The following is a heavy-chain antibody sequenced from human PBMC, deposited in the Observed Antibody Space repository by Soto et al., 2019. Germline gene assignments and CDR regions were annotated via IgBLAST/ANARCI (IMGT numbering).Heavy chain of an antibody. Sequence: QVQLVESGGGVVQPGRSLRLSCAASGFTFSDYGMHWVRQAPGKGLEWVAVIWYDGSNKNYVDSVKGRFIISRDNSKNTLYLQMNSLRAEDTAVYYCARDPGGSSSSPGDYWGQGTLVTVSS. CDR1: GFTFSDYG. CDR3: ARDPGGSSSSPGDY. CDR2: IWYDGSNK. D-gene: IGHD6-13*01. V-gene: IGHV3-33*01. J-gene: IGHJ4*02.